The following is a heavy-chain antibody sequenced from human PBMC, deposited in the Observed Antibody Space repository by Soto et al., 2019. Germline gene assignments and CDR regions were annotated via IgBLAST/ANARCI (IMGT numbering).Heavy chain of an antibody. CDR2: ISSSSSTI. CDR1: GFTFSSYS. Sequence: EVQLVESGGGLVQPGGSLRLSCAASGFTFSSYSMNWVRQAPGKGLEWVSYISSSSSTIYYADSVKGRFTISRDNAKKSLYLKMNSLRAEDTAVYYCARGAYYYDSSGLSYWGQGTLVTVSS. D-gene: IGHD3-22*01. CDR3: ARGAYYYDSSGLSY. J-gene: IGHJ4*02. V-gene: IGHV3-48*01.